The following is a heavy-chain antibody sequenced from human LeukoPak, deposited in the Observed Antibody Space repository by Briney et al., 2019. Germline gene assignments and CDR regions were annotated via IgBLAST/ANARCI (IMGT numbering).Heavy chain of an antibody. CDR2: ISSSSSTI. D-gene: IGHD5-18*01. CDR1: GFTFSSYS. J-gene: IGHJ4*02. CDR3: VKGLRSYGYSLFDY. V-gene: IGHV3-48*01. Sequence: GGSLRPSCAASGFTFSSYSMNWVRQAPGKGLEWVSYISSSSSTIYYADSVKGRFTISGDNSKNTIYLQMNSLGAEDTAVYYCVKGLRSYGYSLFDYWGQGSLVTVSS.